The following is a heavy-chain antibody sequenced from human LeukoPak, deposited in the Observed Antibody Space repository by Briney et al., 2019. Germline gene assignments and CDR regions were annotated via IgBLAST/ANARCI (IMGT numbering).Heavy chain of an antibody. D-gene: IGHD1-26*01. CDR1: EFTLSSYD. V-gene: IGHV3-30*18. J-gene: IGHJ6*03. CDR3: AKGIRRLVGTIPGLCRDHYMDV. CDR2: ISYDGSNK. Sequence: GGSLRLSCAASEFTLSSYDMHWVRQAPGKGLEWVAVISYDGSNKYYADSVKGRFTISRDNSKKMLYLQMNSLRAEDTAVYYCAKGIRRLVGTIPGLCRDHYMDVWGKGTTVTVSS.